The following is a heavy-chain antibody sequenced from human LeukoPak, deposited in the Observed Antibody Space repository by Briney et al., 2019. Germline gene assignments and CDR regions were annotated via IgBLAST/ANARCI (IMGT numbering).Heavy chain of an antibody. D-gene: IGHD4-17*01. V-gene: IGHV3-48*03. J-gene: IGHJ4*02. CDR2: ISSSGSTI. CDR3: ARLRGVNGDYA. Sequence: GGSLRLSCAASGFTFSSYEMNWVRQAPGKGLEWVSYISSSGSTIYYADSVKGRFTISRDNAKNSLYLRMNSLRAEDTAVYYCARLRGVNGDYAWGQGTLVTVSS. CDR1: GFTFSSYE.